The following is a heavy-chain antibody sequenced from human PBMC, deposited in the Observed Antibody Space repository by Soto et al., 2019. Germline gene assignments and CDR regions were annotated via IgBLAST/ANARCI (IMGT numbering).Heavy chain of an antibody. Sequence: GGSLRLSCAASGFTFSSYWMHWVRQAPGKGLVWVSRINSDGSSTSYADSVKGRFTISRDNAKNTLYLQMNRLRAEDTAVYYCARGYSSSWYIGYWGQGTLVTVSS. D-gene: IGHD6-13*01. J-gene: IGHJ4*02. CDR2: INSDGSST. CDR3: ARGYSSSWYIGY. V-gene: IGHV3-74*01. CDR1: GFTFSSYW.